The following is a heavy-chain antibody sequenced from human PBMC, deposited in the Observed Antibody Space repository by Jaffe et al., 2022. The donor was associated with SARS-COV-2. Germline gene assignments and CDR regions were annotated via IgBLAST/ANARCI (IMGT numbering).Heavy chain of an antibody. Sequence: QVQLQQWGAGLLKPSETLSLTCAVYGGSFSGYYWSWIRQPPGKGLEWIGEINHSGSTNYNPSLKSRVTISVDTSKNQFSLKLSSVTAADTAVYYCARGVENVVELEAFDIWGQGTMVTVSS. CDR1: GGSFSGYY. V-gene: IGHV4-34*01. CDR3: ARGVENVVELEAFDI. J-gene: IGHJ3*02. D-gene: IGHD2-15*01. CDR2: INHSGST.